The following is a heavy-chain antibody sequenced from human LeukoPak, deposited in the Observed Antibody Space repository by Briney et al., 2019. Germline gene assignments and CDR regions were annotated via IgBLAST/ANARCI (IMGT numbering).Heavy chain of an antibody. V-gene: IGHV3-7*01. D-gene: IGHD4-17*01. CDR3: ARIRAPTTVTYLYYYYYYMGV. J-gene: IGHJ6*03. CDR1: GFTFSSYW. Sequence: GGSLRLSCAASGFTFSSYWMSWVRQAPGKGLEWVANIKQDGSEKYYVDSVKGRFTISRDNAKNSLYLQMNSLRAEDTAVYYCARIRAPTTVTYLYYYYYYMGVWGKGTTVTVSS. CDR2: IKQDGSEK.